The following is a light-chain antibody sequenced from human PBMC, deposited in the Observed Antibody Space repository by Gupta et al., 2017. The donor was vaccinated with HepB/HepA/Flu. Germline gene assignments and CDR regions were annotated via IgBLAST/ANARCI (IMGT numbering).Light chain of an antibody. CDR2: RNN. J-gene: IGLJ3*02. CDR3: AAWDDSLSGWV. Sequence: QSVLTQPPSASGTPGQRVTIPCSGSTSNIGNNYVYWYHQLPGTAPKLLIYRNNQRPSGVPYRFSGSKSGTSASLAISGLRSEDEADYYCAAWDDSLSGWVFGGGTKLTVL. CDR1: TSNIGNNY. V-gene: IGLV1-47*01.